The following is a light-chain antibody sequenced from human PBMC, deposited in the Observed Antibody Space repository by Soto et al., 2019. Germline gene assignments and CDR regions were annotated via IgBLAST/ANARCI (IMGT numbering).Light chain of an antibody. CDR1: QSISDT. J-gene: IGKJ1*01. V-gene: IGKV3-15*01. CDR2: GAS. CDR3: QQYNNWPWT. Sequence: EIVMRQSPATLSVSPGGGASLSCRASQSISDTLAWYQQKPGQAPRLLIYGASTRAPGFPARFSGSGSGTDFTLTISSLQSEDFAVYYCQQYNNWPWTFSQGTKVDIK.